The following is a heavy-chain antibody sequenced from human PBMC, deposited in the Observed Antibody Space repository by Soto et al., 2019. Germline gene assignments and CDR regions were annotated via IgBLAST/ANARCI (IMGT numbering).Heavy chain of an antibody. D-gene: IGHD4-17*01. V-gene: IGHV3-7*01. CDR3: AKDKPPLTTVVTTSDFDY. CDR1: GFTFSSYA. J-gene: IGHJ4*02. Sequence: GGSLRLSCAASGFTFSSYAMHWVRQAPGRGLEWVANIKEDGSEKYYVDSVKGRFTISRDNAKNSLYLQMNSLRAEDTAVYYCAKDKPPLTTVVTTSDFDYWGQGTLVTVSS. CDR2: IKEDGSEK.